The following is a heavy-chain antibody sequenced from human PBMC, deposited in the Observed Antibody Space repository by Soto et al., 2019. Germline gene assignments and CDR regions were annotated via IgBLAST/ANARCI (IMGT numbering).Heavy chain of an antibody. Sequence: PWGSLRLSCAASGFTFSSYSMNWVRQAPGKGLEWVALISYDGGNKYSADSVKGRFTISRDNSKNTLYLQMDSLRPEDTAVYYCAKVTTCTYGQNYYSHVLAVGAQGPRLPV. CDR1: GFTFSSYS. D-gene: IGHD1-1*01. V-gene: IGHV3-30*18. CDR3: AKVTTCTYGQNYYSHVLAV. CDR2: ISYDGGNK. J-gene: IGHJ6*02.